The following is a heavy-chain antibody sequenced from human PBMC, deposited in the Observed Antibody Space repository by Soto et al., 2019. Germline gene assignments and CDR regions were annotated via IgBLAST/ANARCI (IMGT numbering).Heavy chain of an antibody. CDR1: GGTFSRYT. CDR3: ARGSTIVRGAPSWFDP. V-gene: IGHV1-69*02. Sequence: QVQLVQSGAEVKKPGSSVKVSCKASGGTFSRYTINWVRQAPGQGLEWMGRIIPIAAIANYTQRFQGRVTIPVDKCSPTAYMELSSLRSDDPAVYYCARGSTIVRGAPSWFDPWGQGTLVTVSS. J-gene: IGHJ5*02. D-gene: IGHD3-10*01. CDR2: IIPIAAIA.